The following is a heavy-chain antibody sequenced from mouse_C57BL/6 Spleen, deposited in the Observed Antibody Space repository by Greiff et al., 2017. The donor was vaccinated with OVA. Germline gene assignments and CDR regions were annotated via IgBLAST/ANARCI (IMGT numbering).Heavy chain of an antibody. J-gene: IGHJ1*03. V-gene: IGHV5-17*01. CDR3: ARGGERWYFDV. CDR1: GFTFSDYG. CDR2: ISSGSSTI. Sequence: EVKLMESGGGLVKPGGSLKLSCAASGFTFSDYGMHWVRQAPEKGLEWVAYISSGSSTIYYADTVKGRFTISRDNAKNTLFLQMTSLRSEDTAMYYCARGGERWYFDVWGTGTTVTVSS.